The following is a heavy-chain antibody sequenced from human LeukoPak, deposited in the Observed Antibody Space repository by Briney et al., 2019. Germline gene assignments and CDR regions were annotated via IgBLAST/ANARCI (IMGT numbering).Heavy chain of an antibody. CDR1: GGSISSSSYY. D-gene: IGHD3-22*01. J-gene: IGHJ2*01. CDR2: IYYSGST. V-gene: IGHV4-39*01. CDR3: ARLGDSSGYYYGWYFDL. Sequence: SETLSLTCTVSGGSISSSSYYWGWIRQPPGKGLEWIGSIYYSGSTYYNPSLKSRVTISVDTSKNQFSLKLSSVTAADTAVYYCARLGDSSGYYYGWYFDLWGRGTLVTVSS.